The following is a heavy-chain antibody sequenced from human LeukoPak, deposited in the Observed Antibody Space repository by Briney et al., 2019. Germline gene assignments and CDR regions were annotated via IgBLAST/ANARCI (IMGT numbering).Heavy chain of an antibody. CDR3: ARCGIAAAGIDY. D-gene: IGHD6-13*01. CDR2: IYYSGTT. V-gene: IGHV4-59*08. CDR1: GGSISNYY. J-gene: IGHJ4*02. Sequence: SETLSLTCTVSGGSISNYYWNWIRQPPGKGLEWIGYIYYSGTTNYNPSLKSRVTISVDTSKNQFSLKLSSVTAADTAVYYCARCGIAAAGIDYWGQGTLVTVSS.